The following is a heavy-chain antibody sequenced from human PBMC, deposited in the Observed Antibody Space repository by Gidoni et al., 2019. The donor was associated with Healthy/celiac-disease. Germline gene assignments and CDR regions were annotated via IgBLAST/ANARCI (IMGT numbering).Heavy chain of an antibody. CDR3: TREMEGYFYYGMDV. V-gene: IGHV3-49*03. J-gene: IGHJ6*02. CDR2: IRSKAYGGTT. CDR1: GFNFGDYA. D-gene: IGHD2-8*01. Sequence: EVQLVESGGGLVQPGRSLRLSCAASGFNFGDYAMSWFRRGPGKGLEWVGFIRSKAYGGTTDCAASVKGRFTISRDDTKFIAYLQMNSLTTEDTAVYYCTREMEGYFYYGMDVWGQGTTVTVSS.